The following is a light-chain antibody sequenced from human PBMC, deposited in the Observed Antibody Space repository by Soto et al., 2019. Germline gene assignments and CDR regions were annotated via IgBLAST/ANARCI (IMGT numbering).Light chain of an antibody. Sequence: DIVMTQSPDSLAVSLGERATINCKSSQSVLYSSNNKNYLAWYQQKPGQPPKLLIYWASTRESGVPDRFSGSGSGTDFTLTISSLQAEDVAVYYCQQYYSTPRTFGGGTKVDI. CDR3: QQYYSTPRT. J-gene: IGKJ4*01. CDR2: WAS. V-gene: IGKV4-1*01. CDR1: QSVLYSSNNKNY.